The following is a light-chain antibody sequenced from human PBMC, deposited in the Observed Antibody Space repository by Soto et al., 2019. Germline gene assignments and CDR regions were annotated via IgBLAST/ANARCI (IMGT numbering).Light chain of an antibody. CDR2: GAS. CDR1: QSISNN. Sequence: EIVMTQSPATLSVSPGERATLSCRASQSISNNFAWYHQRPGQAPMLLLYGASTRATGIPARFSGSGSGTEFTLTISSLQSEDVAVYYWQQYNNWWTFGQGTRVEIK. J-gene: IGKJ1*01. CDR3: QQYNNWWT. V-gene: IGKV3-15*01.